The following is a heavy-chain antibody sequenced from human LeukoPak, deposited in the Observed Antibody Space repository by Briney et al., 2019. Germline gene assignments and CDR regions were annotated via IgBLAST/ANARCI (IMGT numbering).Heavy chain of an antibody. V-gene: IGHV4-4*07. CDR3: ARGGGYCSSTSCYTFDY. D-gene: IGHD2-2*02. CDR1: GGSISSYY. J-gene: IGHJ4*02. CDR2: IYTSGST. Sequence: PSETLSLTCTVFGGSISSYYWSWIRQPAGKGLEWIGRIYTSGSTNYNPSLKSRVTMSVDTSKNQFSLKLSSVTAADTAVYYCARGGGYCSSTSCYTFDYWGQGTLVTVSS.